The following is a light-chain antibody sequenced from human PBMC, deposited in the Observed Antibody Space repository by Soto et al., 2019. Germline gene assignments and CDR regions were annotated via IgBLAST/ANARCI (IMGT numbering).Light chain of an antibody. CDR1: QSLLHSNGYNY. CDR2: LGS. CDR3: SNEIYTLSP. Sequence: DIVMTQSPLSLPVTPGEPASISCRSSQSLLHSNGYNYLDWYLQKPGQPPQLLIYLGSNRASGVPDRFSGSGSGTDFTLKISRVEADYVLNDSASNEIYTLSPFG. V-gene: IGKV2-28*01. J-gene: IGKJ4*01.